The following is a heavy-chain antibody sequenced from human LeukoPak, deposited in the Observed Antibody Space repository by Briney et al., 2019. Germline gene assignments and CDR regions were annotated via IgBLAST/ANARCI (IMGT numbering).Heavy chain of an antibody. Sequence: GGSLRLSCAASGFTFSSYGMSWVRQAPGKGLEWVSAISGSGGSTYYAGSVKGRFTISRDNSKNTLYLQMNSLRAEDTAVYYCAKGMAVAGMDYWGQGTLVTVSS. CDR1: GFTFSSYG. CDR2: ISGSGGST. V-gene: IGHV3-23*01. CDR3: AKGMAVAGMDY. D-gene: IGHD6-19*01. J-gene: IGHJ4*02.